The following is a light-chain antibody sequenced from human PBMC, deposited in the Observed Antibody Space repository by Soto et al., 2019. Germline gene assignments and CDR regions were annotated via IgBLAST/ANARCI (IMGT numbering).Light chain of an antibody. CDR2: GAS. Sequence: EIVMTQSPATLSVSPGERATLSCRASQSVSSNLAWYQQKPGQAPRLLIYGASTRATGIPARFNGSGSGTEFTLTISSLQSEDFAVYYCQQYNNWPLTFGQGT. V-gene: IGKV3-15*01. CDR3: QQYNNWPLT. CDR1: QSVSSN. J-gene: IGKJ1*01.